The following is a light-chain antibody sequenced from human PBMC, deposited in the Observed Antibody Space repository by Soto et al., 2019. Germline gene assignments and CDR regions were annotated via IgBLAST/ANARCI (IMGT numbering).Light chain of an antibody. Sequence: VLTQPASVSGSPGQSITISCTGTSSDVGGYNYVSWYQQHPGKAPKLMIYEVSNRPSGVSNRFSGSKSGNTASLTISGLQAEDESDYHCSSYTSSITVVFGGGTHLAGL. CDR3: SSYTSSITVV. CDR1: SSDVGGYNY. V-gene: IGLV2-14*01. CDR2: EVS. J-gene: IGLJ2*01.